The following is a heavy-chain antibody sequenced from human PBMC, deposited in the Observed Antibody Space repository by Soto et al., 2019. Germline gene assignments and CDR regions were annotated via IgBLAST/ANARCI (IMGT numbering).Heavy chain of an antibody. CDR1: GGAFSNYG. CDR3: PRIAMVRGVISGLFDP. D-gene: IGHD3-10*01. V-gene: IGHV1-69*01. CDR2: IVPLFGTP. J-gene: IGHJ5*02. Sequence: QVQLVQSGAEVKKPGSSVKVSCKASGGAFSNYGINWVRQAPGQGLEWMGGIVPLFGTPEYAQKFQGRVTITTDESTSTAYMELSSLRSEDTALYFCPRIAMVRGVISGLFDPWGQGTLVTVSS.